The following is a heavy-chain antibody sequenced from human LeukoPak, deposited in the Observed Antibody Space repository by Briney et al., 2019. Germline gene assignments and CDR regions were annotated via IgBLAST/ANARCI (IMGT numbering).Heavy chain of an antibody. CDR2: ISVYNGNT. J-gene: IGHJ4*02. CDR1: GYIFTSYG. Sequence: ASVKVSCKASGYIFTSYGISWVRQAPGQGLEWMEWISVYNGNTNYVQKFQGRVTMTTDTSTSTAYMELRSLRSDDTAVYYCARVQPHRIYYDNSDYPTRNDYWGQGTLVTVSS. V-gene: IGHV1-18*04. D-gene: IGHD3-22*01. CDR3: ARVQPHRIYYDNSDYPTRNDY.